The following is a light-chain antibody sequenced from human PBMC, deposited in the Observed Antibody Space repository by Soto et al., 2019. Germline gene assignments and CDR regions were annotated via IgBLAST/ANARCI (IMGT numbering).Light chain of an antibody. J-gene: IGKJ4*01. Sequence: IQMPHSPSSLSASVGYISTISFRASQSISIYLNWYQLKPGKAPNLLMYGASYLKSGVPTRFSGSGSGTDFTLTISSLQPEDFAAYYCQKYNSAPLTFGGGNKVDIK. CDR1: QSISIY. CDR3: QKYNSAPLT. V-gene: IGKV1-39*01. CDR2: GAS.